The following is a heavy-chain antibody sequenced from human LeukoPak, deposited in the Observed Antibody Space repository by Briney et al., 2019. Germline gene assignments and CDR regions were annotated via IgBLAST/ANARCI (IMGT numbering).Heavy chain of an antibody. Sequence: SETLSLTCTVSGGSISSGGYYWSWIRQPPGKGLEWIGYIYHSGSTYYNPSLKSRVTISVDRSKNQFSLKLSSVTAADTAVYYCARVDKFVWGTAIGDAFDIWGQGTMVTVSS. CDR2: IYHSGST. D-gene: IGHD5-18*01. J-gene: IGHJ3*02. V-gene: IGHV4-30-2*01. CDR1: GGSISSGGYY. CDR3: ARVDKFVWGTAIGDAFDI.